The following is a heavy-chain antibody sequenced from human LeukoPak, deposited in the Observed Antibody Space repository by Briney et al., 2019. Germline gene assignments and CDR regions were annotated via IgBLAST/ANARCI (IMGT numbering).Heavy chain of an antibody. CDR1: GFTFSSYG. Sequence: GGSLRLSCAASGFTFSSYGIHWVRQAPGKGLEWVAVISSDGSNKYYADSAKGRFAISRDNSKNTLYLQMNSLRAEDTAVYYCAKGGSSGWFDYFDYWGQGTLVTVSS. CDR2: ISSDGSNK. J-gene: IGHJ4*02. CDR3: AKGGSSGWFDYFDY. V-gene: IGHV3-30*18. D-gene: IGHD6-19*01.